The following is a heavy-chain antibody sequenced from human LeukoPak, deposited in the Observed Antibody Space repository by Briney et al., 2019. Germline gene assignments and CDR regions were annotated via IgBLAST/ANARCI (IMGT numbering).Heavy chain of an antibody. Sequence: PSETLSLTCTVSGGSISSYYWSWIRQPPGKGLEWIGYIYYSGSTNYNPPLKSRVTISVDTSKNQSSLKLSSVTAADTAVYYCARVKGYYGSGSYFDYWGQGTLVTVSS. J-gene: IGHJ4*02. CDR3: ARVKGYYGSGSYFDY. CDR2: IYYSGST. V-gene: IGHV4-59*01. D-gene: IGHD3-10*01. CDR1: GGSISSYY.